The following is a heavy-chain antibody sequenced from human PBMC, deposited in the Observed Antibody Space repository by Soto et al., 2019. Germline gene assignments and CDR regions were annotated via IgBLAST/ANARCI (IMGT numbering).Heavy chain of an antibody. CDR1: GFTFSSYG. J-gene: IGHJ4*02. CDR2: ISYDGSNK. Sequence: GGSLRLSCAASGFTFSSYGMHWVRQAPGKGLEWVAVISYDGSNKYYADSVKGRFTIARDNSKTTLYLQMNSLRADGRAVYYCAKEGGSSPLDYWGQGTLVTVSS. V-gene: IGHV3-30*18. CDR3: AKEGGSSPLDY. D-gene: IGHD6-13*01.